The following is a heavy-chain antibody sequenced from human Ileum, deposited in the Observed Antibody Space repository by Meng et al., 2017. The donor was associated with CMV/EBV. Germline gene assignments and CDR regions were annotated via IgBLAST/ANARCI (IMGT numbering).Heavy chain of an antibody. CDR1: EFTVSNYH. CDR3: ARIVVTSTGWVPFDY. V-gene: IGHV3-53*01. Sequence: VQLVELGGGVIQPGGSLRLSCAASEFTVSNYHMTWVRQDPWKGLEWVSVIQNDDNTYYADSVRGRFTISRDNSKNTVYLQINSLRDEDTAVYYCARIVVTSTGWVPFDYWGQGTLVTVSS. D-gene: IGHD2-21*01. J-gene: IGHJ4*02. CDR2: IQNDDNT.